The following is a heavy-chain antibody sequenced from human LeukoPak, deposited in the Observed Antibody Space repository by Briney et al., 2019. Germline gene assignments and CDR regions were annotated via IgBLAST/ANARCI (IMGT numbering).Heavy chain of an antibody. CDR3: ARGGRWELPRPYAFDI. D-gene: IGHD1-26*01. Sequence: VASVKVSCKASAYTFTSYGISWVRQAPGQGLEWMGRISVYNGHTNYAQNLQGRVTMTTDTSTSTAYMELRSLRSDDTAVYYCARGGRWELPRPYAFDIWGQGTMVTVSS. V-gene: IGHV1-18*01. CDR2: ISVYNGHT. J-gene: IGHJ3*02. CDR1: AYTFTSYG.